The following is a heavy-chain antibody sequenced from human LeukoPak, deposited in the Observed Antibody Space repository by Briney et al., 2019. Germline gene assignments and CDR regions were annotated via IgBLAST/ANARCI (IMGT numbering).Heavy chain of an antibody. CDR1: GFTFRNYW. CDR3: ARDIINMVRGIIMD. J-gene: IGHJ4*02. V-gene: IGHV3-74*03. CDR2: TNTDGSST. D-gene: IGHD3-10*01. Sequence: PGGSLRLSCAASGFTFRNYWMHWVRQAPGKGLEWVSRTNTDGSSTTYADSVKGRFTISRDNAKNTLYLQMNTLRAEDSAVYYCARDIINMVRGIIMDWGQGTLVAVSS.